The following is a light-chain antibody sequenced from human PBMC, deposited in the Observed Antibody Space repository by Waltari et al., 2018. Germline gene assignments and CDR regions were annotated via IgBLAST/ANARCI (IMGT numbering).Light chain of an antibody. CDR2: DVT. CDR3: ASWTDSDTLKLL. J-gene: IGLJ2*01. CDR1: SVVGGSNY. Sequence: QSALTQPASVSGSPGQSITISCTGSVVGGSNYVSWYQQHQGKAPQVMIYDVTDRPSGVSNRFSGSKSGDTASLTISGLQAEDEADYYCASWTDSDTLKLLFGGGTKLTVL. V-gene: IGLV2-14*03.